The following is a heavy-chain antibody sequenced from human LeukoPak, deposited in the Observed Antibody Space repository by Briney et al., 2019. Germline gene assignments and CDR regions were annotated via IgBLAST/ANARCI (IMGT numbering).Heavy chain of an antibody. D-gene: IGHD3-10*01. CDR2: ISGSDGST. CDR1: GFTFSSYA. Sequence: GSLRLSCAASGFTFSSYAMSWVRQAPGKGLEWVSGISGSDGSTYYADSVKGRFTISRENSKNTLYLQMNSLRAEDTAVYYCAKRGPYGSGRTLNDYWGQGTLVTVSS. V-gene: IGHV3-23*01. J-gene: IGHJ4*02. CDR3: AKRGPYGSGRTLNDY.